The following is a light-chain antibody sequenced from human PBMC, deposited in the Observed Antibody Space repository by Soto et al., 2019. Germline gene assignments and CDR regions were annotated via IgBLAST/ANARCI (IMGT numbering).Light chain of an antibody. Sequence: QSALTQPASVSGSPGQSITISCTGSSSDVGTYDLVSWYQHHPGAAPKLMIYEATRRPSGISNRFSGSKSGNTASLTISRLQAEDEADYYCCSFAGSNSWVFGGGTKLTVL. CDR2: EAT. J-gene: IGLJ3*02. CDR1: SSDVGTYDL. V-gene: IGLV2-23*01. CDR3: CSFAGSNSWV.